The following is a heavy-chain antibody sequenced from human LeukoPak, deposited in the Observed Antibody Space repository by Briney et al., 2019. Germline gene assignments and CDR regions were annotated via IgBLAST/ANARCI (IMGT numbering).Heavy chain of an antibody. J-gene: IGHJ4*02. CDR2: ISSSSSYT. D-gene: IGHD6-13*01. Sequence: GGSLRLSCAASGFTFSDYYMSWIRQAPGKGLEWVSYISSSSSYTNYADSVKGRFTISRDNAKDSLYLQMNSLRAEDTAVYYCARGSWYREFAYWGQGTLVTVSS. CDR3: ARGSWYREFAY. CDR1: GFTFSDYY. V-gene: IGHV3-11*06.